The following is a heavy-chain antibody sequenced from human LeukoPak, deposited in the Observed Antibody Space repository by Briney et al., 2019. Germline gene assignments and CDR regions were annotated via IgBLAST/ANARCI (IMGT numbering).Heavy chain of an antibody. D-gene: IGHD1-7*01. CDR2: INHSGST. CDR1: GGSFSGYY. Sequence: SETLSLTCAVYGGSFSGYYWSWIRQPPGKGLEWIGEINHSGSTNYNPSLKSRVTISVDTSKNQFSLKLNSVTAADTAVYYCARDNWNYVFDYWGQGTLVTVSS. J-gene: IGHJ4*02. CDR3: ARDNWNYVFDY. V-gene: IGHV4-34*01.